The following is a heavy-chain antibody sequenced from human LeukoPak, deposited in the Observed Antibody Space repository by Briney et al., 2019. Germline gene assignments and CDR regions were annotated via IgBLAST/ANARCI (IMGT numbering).Heavy chain of an antibody. V-gene: IGHV3-74*01. Sequence: PGGSLRLSCEASGFTFSHYWMHWVRQAPRKGLVWVSRTNTDGSSTSYVDSVKGRFTISRDNAKNTMYLQMNSLRAEDTAMYYCVPTDSSGLDWGQGTLVTVSS. CDR2: TNTDGSST. CDR1: GFTFSHYW. J-gene: IGHJ4*02. D-gene: IGHD3-22*01. CDR3: VPTDSSGLD.